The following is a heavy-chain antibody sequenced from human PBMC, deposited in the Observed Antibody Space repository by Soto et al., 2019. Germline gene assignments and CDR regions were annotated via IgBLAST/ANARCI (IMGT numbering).Heavy chain of an antibody. J-gene: IGHJ5*02. V-gene: IGHV1-3*01. D-gene: IGHD3-3*01. CDR2: INAGNGNT. Sequence: ASVKVSCKASGYTFTSYAMHWVRPAPGQRLEWMGWINAGNGNTKYSQKFQGRVTITRDTSASTAYMELSSLRSEDTAVYYCARGLTVYYDFWSGYYYLGWFDPWVQGTLVTVSS. CDR1: GYTFTSYA. CDR3: ARGLTVYYDFWSGYYYLGWFDP.